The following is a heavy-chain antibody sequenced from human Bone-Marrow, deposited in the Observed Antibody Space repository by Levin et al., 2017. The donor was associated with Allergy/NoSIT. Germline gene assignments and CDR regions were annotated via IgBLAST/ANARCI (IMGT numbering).Heavy chain of an antibody. D-gene: IGHD6-13*01. CDR1: GFTFSTYT. CDR3: AKGTRAAAGMPGAFDI. Sequence: GESLKISCEASGFTFSTYTMSWVRQAPGTGLEWVSTISGSAGSSYSADSVKGRFTISRDNSKNTLDLQMNSLGAEDTAVYYCAKGTRAAAGMPGAFDIWGQGTMVTVSS. CDR2: ISGSAGSS. V-gene: IGHV3-23*01. J-gene: IGHJ3*02.